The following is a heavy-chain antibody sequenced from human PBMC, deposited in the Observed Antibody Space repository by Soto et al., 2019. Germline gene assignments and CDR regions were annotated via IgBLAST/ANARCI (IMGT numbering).Heavy chain of an antibody. CDR1: GFTFNIYA. V-gene: IGHV3-23*01. CDR3: AKEGGYCSSTSCYGRVYY. J-gene: IGHJ4*02. CDR2: ISGSGGGT. Sequence: GGSLRLSCAASGFTFNIYAMSWVRQAPGKGLEWVSAISGSGGGTYYADSVEGRFTISRDNSKNTLYLQMNSLRAEDTAVYYCAKEGGYCSSTSCYGRVYYWGQGTLVTVSS. D-gene: IGHD2-2*03.